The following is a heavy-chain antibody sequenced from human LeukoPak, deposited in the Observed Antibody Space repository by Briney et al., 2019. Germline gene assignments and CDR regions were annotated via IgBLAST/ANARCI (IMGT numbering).Heavy chain of an antibody. CDR3: AKDPGYSSSWYSLYYFDY. CDR1: GFTFSSYA. J-gene: IGHJ4*02. CDR2: ISGSGGST. D-gene: IGHD6-13*01. Sequence: GGSLRLSCAASGFTFSSYAMSWVRQAPGKGLEWVSAISGSGGSTYYADSVKGRFTISRDNSKNTLYLQMNSLRAEDTAVYYCAKDPGYSSSWYSLYYFDYWGQGTLVTVSS. V-gene: IGHV3-23*01.